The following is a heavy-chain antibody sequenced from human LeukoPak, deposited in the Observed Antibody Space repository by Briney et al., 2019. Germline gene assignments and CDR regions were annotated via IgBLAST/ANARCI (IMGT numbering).Heavy chain of an antibody. V-gene: IGHV3-21*01. J-gene: IGHJ3*02. CDR2: ISSSSSYI. D-gene: IGHD3-3*01. CDR3: AGDGRFLEWSNDAFDI. Sequence: GGSLRLSCAASGFTFSSYSMNWVRQAPGKGLEWVSSISSSSSYIYYADSVKGRFTISRDNAKNSLYLQMNSLRAEDTAVYYCAGDGRFLEWSNDAFDIWGQGTMVTVSS. CDR1: GFTFSSYS.